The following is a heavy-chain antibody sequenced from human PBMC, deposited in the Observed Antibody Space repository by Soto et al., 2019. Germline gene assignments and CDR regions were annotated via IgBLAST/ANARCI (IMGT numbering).Heavy chain of an antibody. CDR1: GGSFSGYY. CDR2: INHSGST. V-gene: IGHV4-34*01. Sequence: QVQLQQWGAGLLKPSETLSLTCAVYGGSFSGYYWSWIRQPPGKGLEWIGEINHSGSTNYNPSLNSRVTLSVDTSKNQFSLKLSSVTAADTAVYYGVGWFGEGGYYSGMDVWGQGTTVTVSS. D-gene: IGHD3-10*01. J-gene: IGHJ6*02. CDR3: VGWFGEGGYYSGMDV.